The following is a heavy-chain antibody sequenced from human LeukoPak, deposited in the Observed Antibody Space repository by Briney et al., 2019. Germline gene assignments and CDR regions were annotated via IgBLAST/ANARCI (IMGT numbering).Heavy chain of an antibody. Sequence: GASVKVSCKASGGTFTSYAISWVRQAPGQGLEWMGGIIPIFGTANYAQKFQGRVTITTDESTGTAYMELSSLRSEDTAVYYCARLAIFGAEDNNWFDPWGQGTLVTVSS. CDR2: IIPIFGTA. CDR3: ARLAIFGAEDNNWFDP. J-gene: IGHJ5*02. D-gene: IGHD3-3*01. CDR1: GGTFTSYA. V-gene: IGHV1-69*05.